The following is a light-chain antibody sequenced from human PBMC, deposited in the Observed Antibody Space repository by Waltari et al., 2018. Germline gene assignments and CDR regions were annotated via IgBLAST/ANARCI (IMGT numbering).Light chain of an antibody. Sequence: QSALTQPPSASWSPGQSVTISCTGASSDRNFNSVSWYQKHPGKAPKIIIYGGPKRPSGGQDCFPGSKSGHPASRTVSGLQVEDEAHYYCSLSGGINNVVVFGGGTKLTVL. CDR1: SSDRNFNS. J-gene: IGLJ2*01. V-gene: IGLV2-8*01. CDR3: SLSGGINNVVV. CDR2: GGP.